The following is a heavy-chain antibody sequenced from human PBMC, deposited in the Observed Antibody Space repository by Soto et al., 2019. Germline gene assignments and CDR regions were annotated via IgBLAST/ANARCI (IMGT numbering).Heavy chain of an antibody. CDR1: GFSLSTNT. Sequence: GGSLRLSCAASGFSLSTNTMHWVRQVPGKGLEWVASISNDGRRKYYADFVKGRFTISRDTANNILYLEMNSLRAKDTSLYYCARVATAMTYDFWGQGXQVTVYS. D-gene: IGHD2-21*02. CDR2: ISNDGRRK. V-gene: IGHV3-30*04. J-gene: IGHJ4*02. CDR3: ARVATAMTYDF.